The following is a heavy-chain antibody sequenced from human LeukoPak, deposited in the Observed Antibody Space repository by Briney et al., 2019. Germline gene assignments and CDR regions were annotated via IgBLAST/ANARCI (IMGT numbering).Heavy chain of an antibody. Sequence: PSQTLSLTCTVSGGSISSGGYYWSWIRQPPGKGLEWIGYIYHSGSTYYNPSLKSRVTISVDRSKNQFSLKLSSVTAADTAVYYCAREDGGGGKDRWGQGTLVTVSS. D-gene: IGHD3-16*01. CDR1: GGSISSGGYY. V-gene: IGHV4-30-2*01. CDR3: AREDGGGGKDR. J-gene: IGHJ4*02. CDR2: IYHSGST.